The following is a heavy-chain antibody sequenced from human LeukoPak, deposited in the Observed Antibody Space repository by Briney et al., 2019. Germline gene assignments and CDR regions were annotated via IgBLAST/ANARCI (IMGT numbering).Heavy chain of an antibody. CDR1: GYSLSSSNW. J-gene: IGHJ3*02. V-gene: IGHV4-28*03. D-gene: IGHD2-15*01. CDR2: IYYSGRT. CDR3: ARAVPTTAVDAFDI. Sequence: PSETLSLTCTVSGYSLSSSNWWGWIRPPPGKGLEWIGYIYYSGRTYYNPSLESRVTMSLDTSKNQISLNLSSVTAVDTAVYYCARAVPTTAVDAFDIWGRGTKVTVSS.